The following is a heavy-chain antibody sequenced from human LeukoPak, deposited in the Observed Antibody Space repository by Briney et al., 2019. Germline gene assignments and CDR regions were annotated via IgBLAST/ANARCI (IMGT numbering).Heavy chain of an antibody. D-gene: IGHD3-3*01. V-gene: IGHV4-39*01. CDR1: GGSMSSSGYC. CDR2: FHCSGKN. Sequence: SETLSLTCSVSGGSMSSSGYCWGWVRQPPGKGLEWIGNFHCSGKNYYNSSLKSRVTIFVDTSKNQFSLKLSSVTAADTAVYYCARNLDDGSFLAFDFWGQGTVVTVSS. J-gene: IGHJ3*01. CDR3: ARNLDDGSFLAFDF.